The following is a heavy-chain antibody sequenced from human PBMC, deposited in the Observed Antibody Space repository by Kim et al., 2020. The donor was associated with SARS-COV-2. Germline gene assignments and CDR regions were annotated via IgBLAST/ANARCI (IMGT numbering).Heavy chain of an antibody. D-gene: IGHD6-13*01. CDR3: ARDQPVAGH. Sequence: GHTKYSQNFQGRLTITRDTSASTVYMELSTLRSEDTAVYYCARDQPVAGHWGQGTLVTVSS. CDR2: GHT. V-gene: IGHV1-3*01. J-gene: IGHJ4*02.